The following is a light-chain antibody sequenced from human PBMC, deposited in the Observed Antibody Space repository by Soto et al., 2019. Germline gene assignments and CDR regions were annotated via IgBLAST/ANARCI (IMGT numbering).Light chain of an antibody. J-gene: IGLJ3*02. CDR1: SSDVGSYNL. CDR2: EGS. V-gene: IGLV2-23*01. Sequence: QSALTQPASVSGSPGQSITISCTGTSSDVGSYNLVSWYQQYPGKAPKLMIYEGSQRPSGVSHRFSGSKSGNTASLTISGLQAEDEADYYCCSYAGSTTLMFGGGTQRTVL. CDR3: CSYAGSTTLM.